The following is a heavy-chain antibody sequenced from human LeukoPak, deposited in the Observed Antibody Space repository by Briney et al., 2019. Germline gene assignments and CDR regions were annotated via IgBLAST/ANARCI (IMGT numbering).Heavy chain of an antibody. Sequence: ASVKVSCKASGYTFTSYGISWVRQAPGQGLEWMGWISAYNGNTNYAQKLQGRVTMTTDTSTSTAYMELRSLRSDDTAVYYCARDCSGGSCYYNYFDYWGQGTLVTVFS. CDR1: GYTFTSYG. D-gene: IGHD2-15*01. J-gene: IGHJ4*02. CDR3: ARDCSGGSCYYNYFDY. V-gene: IGHV1-18*04. CDR2: ISAYNGNT.